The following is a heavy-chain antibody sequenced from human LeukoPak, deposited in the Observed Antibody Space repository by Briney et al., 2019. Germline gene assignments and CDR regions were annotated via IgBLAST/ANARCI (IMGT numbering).Heavy chain of an antibody. D-gene: IGHD6-6*01. J-gene: IGHJ3*02. Sequence: GGSLRLSXAASGFTVSSNYMSWVRQAPGKGLEWLSVIYSGGSTYYADSVKGRFTISRDNSKNTLYLQMNSLRAEDTAVYYCARDRAAQDAFDIWGQGTMVTVSS. CDR3: ARDRAAQDAFDI. CDR2: IYSGGST. CDR1: GFTVSSNY. V-gene: IGHV3-66*02.